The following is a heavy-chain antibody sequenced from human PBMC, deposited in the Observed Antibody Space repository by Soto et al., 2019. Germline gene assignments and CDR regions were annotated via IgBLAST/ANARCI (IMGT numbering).Heavy chain of an antibody. CDR1: GDTFNFYT. Sequence: QVQLVQSGAEVKKPGSSVKVSCTASGDTFNFYTISWVRQAPGQGLEWMGRIIPMLGMSNYAQNFQGRVTMIGDKSTSTAYMELSSLRSEDTALYYCATNYGSGSAHFDNWGQGTLVTVSS. V-gene: IGHV1-69*02. CDR3: ATNYGSGSAHFDN. D-gene: IGHD3-10*01. CDR2: IIPMLGMS. J-gene: IGHJ4*02.